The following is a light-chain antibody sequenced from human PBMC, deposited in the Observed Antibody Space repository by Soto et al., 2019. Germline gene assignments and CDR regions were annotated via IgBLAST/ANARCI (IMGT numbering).Light chain of an antibody. Sequence: QLVLTQPASVSGSPGQSITISCTGTSSDVGSYNLVSWYQQHPGKAPKLMIYEGSKRPSGVSNRFSGSKSGNTASLTISGLQAEDEADYYCCSYAGSSTWVFGTGTKLTVL. V-gene: IGLV2-23*01. CDR2: EGS. CDR3: CSYAGSSTWV. J-gene: IGLJ1*01. CDR1: SSDVGSYNL.